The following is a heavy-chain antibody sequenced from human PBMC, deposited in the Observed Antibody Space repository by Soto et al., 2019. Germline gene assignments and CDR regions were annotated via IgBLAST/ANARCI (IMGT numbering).Heavy chain of an antibody. J-gene: IGHJ6*02. V-gene: IGHV3-11*03. Sequence: GGSLRLSCAASGFTFSSYAMSWVRQAPGKGLESVSYISGSLIYTNYADSVKGRFTISRDNAKNSLYLQMNDLSADDTAVYYCARLHYLYGMDVWGQGTTVTVSS. CDR2: ISGSLIYT. CDR1: GFTFSSYA. CDR3: ARLHYLYGMDV. D-gene: IGHD4-4*01.